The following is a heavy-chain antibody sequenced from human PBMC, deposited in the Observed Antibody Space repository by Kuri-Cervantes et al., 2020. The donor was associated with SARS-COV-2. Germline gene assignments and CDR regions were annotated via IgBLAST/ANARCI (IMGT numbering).Heavy chain of an antibody. Sequence: ASVKVSCKASGYTFTSYDINWVRQATGQGLEWMGWMNPNSGNTGYAQKFQGRVTITRNTSISTAYMELSSLRSEDTAVYYCASRRGFFAYNDAFDIWGQGTMVTVSS. CDR2: MNPNSGNT. CDR1: GYTFTSYD. J-gene: IGHJ3*02. CDR3: ASRRGFFAYNDAFDI. V-gene: IGHV1-8*03. D-gene: IGHD3-3*01.